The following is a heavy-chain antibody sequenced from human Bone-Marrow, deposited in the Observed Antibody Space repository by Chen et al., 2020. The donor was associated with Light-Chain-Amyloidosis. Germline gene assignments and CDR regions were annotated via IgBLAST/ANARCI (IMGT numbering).Heavy chain of an antibody. V-gene: IGHV5-51*01. D-gene: IGHD5-12*01. CDR3: ARRRDGYNLDY. CDR2: IYPDDSDA. Sequence: EVQLEQSGPEVKQPGESLTISCKGSGYTFPNYWLGWVPQMSGKGLEWMGVIYPDDSDARYSPSFEGQVTISADKSITTAYLQWRSLKASDTAMYYCARRRDGYNLDYWGQGTLVTVSS. J-gene: IGHJ4*02. CDR1: GYTFPNYW.